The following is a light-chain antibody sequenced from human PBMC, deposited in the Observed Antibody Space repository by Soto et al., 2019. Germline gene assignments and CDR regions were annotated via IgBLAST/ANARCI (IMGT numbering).Light chain of an antibody. V-gene: IGLV2-8*01. CDR1: SSDVGGYNY. J-gene: IGLJ1*01. Sequence: QSVLTQPPSASGSPGQSVTISCTGTSSDVGGYNYVSWYQQHPGKAPKLMIYEVSKRPSGVPDRFSGSKSGNTASLTVSGIQAEDEADYYCISYAGSNNFFGTGTKV. CDR2: EVS. CDR3: ISYAGSNNF.